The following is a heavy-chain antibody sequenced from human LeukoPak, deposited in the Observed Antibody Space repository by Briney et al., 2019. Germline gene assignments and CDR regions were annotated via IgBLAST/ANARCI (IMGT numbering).Heavy chain of an antibody. J-gene: IGHJ3*02. CDR3: VKAPRTTVVGFDI. CDR1: GFTFSSYA. Sequence: GGSLRLSCSASGFTFSSYAMHWVRQAPGKGLEYVSAISSTGGSTYYADSVKGRFTISRDNSKNTPYLQMSSLRAEDTSVYYCVKAPRTTVVGFDIWGQGTMVTASS. V-gene: IGHV3-64D*09. CDR2: ISSTGGST. D-gene: IGHD4-11*01.